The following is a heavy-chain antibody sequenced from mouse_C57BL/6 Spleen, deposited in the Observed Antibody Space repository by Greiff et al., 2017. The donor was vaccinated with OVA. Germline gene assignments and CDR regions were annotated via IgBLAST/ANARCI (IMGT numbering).Heavy chain of an antibody. CDR3: AIGTTYFDY. D-gene: IGHD2-5*01. Sequence: QVQLKQSGAELAKPGASVKLSCKASGYTFTSYWMHWVKQRPGQGLEWIGYINPSSGYTKYNQKFKDKVTLTADKSSSTAYMQLSSLTYEDSAVYCCAIGTTYFDYWGQGTTLTVSS. J-gene: IGHJ2*01. CDR1: GYTFTSYW. V-gene: IGHV1-7*01. CDR2: INPSSGYT.